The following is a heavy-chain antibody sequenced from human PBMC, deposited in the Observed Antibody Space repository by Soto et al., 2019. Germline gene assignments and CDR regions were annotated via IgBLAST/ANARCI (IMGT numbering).Heavy chain of an antibody. J-gene: IGHJ6*02. D-gene: IGHD2-2*01. Sequence: GVSMTISCQVAEDSCTIYWIGLVRQMPGKGLEWMGIIYPGDSDTRYSPSFQGQVTISADKSISTAYLQWSSLKASDTAMYYCARHSGYCSSTSCRQSYGMDVWGQGTTVTVSS. CDR3: ARHSGYCSSTSCRQSYGMDV. CDR2: IYPGDSDT. CDR1: EDSCTIYW. V-gene: IGHV5-51*01.